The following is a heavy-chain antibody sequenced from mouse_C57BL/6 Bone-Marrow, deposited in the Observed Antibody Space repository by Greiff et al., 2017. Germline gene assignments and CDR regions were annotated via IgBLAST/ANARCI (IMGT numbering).Heavy chain of an antibody. J-gene: IGHJ4*01. V-gene: IGHV14-4*01. Sequence: EVQLQQSGAELVRPGASVKLSCTASGFNIKDDYMHWVKQRPEQGLEWIGWIDPENGDTEYASKFQGKATITADTSSNTAYMELRSLTSEDSAVYFCARSKVHYYAMDYWGQGTSVTVSS. CDR1: GFNIKDDY. CDR2: IDPENGDT. CDR3: ARSKVHYYAMDY. D-gene: IGHD2-14*01.